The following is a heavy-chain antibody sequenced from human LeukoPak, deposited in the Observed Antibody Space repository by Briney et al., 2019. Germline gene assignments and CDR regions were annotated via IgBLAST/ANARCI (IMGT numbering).Heavy chain of an antibody. D-gene: IGHD3-3*01. CDR3: ARGFDYDFWSGYQAPTFFDY. V-gene: IGHV4-34*01. J-gene: IGHJ4*02. CDR1: GGSFSGYY. CDR2: INHSGST. Sequence: PSETLSLTCAAYGGSFSGYYWSWIRQPPGKGLEWIGEINHSGSTNYNPSLKSRVTISVDTSKNQFSLKLSSVTAADTAVYYCARGFDYDFWSGYQAPTFFDYWGQGTLVTVSS.